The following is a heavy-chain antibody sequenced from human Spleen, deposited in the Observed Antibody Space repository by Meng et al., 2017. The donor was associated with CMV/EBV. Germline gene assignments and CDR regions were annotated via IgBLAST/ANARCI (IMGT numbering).Heavy chain of an antibody. J-gene: IGHJ3*02. CDR2: IKQDGSEK. Sequence: GESLKISCVASGFTFNSYWMSWVRQAPGKGLEWVANIKQDGSEKYYVDSVKGRFTISRANAKNSLYLQMNSLRAEDTALYYCAKSTRRTAFDIWGQGTMVTVSS. CDR3: AKSTRRTAFDI. CDR1: GFTFNSYW. V-gene: IGHV3-7*03.